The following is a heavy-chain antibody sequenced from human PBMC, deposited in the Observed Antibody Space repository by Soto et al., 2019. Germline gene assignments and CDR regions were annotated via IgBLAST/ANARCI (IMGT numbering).Heavy chain of an antibody. CDR1: GFAVCSYA. J-gene: IGHJ4*02. V-gene: IGHV3-23*01. D-gene: IGHD3-10*01. Sequence: PGGTLGLSCAASGFAVCSYALSWVPPGPGKGLEWVSAISGSGGSTYYADSVKGRFTISRDNSKHTLYLQMNSLRAEDTAVYYCAKDATRGFGELAWDQFDDWGQGTLVTVAS. CDR3: AKDATRGFGELAWDQFDD. CDR2: ISGSGGST.